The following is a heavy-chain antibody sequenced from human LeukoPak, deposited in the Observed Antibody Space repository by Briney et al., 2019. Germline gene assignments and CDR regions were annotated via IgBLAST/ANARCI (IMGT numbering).Heavy chain of an antibody. D-gene: IGHD6-19*01. J-gene: IGHJ6*02. CDR2: ISGSGGST. CDR3: ARSQWLVLDYYYGMDV. CDR1: GFTVSSNY. V-gene: IGHV3-23*01. Sequence: GGSLRLSCAASGFTVSSNYMSWVRQAPGKGLEWVSAISGSGGSTYYADSVKGRFTISRDNSKNTLYLQMNSLRAEDTAVYYCARSQWLVLDYYYGMDVWGQGTTVTVSS.